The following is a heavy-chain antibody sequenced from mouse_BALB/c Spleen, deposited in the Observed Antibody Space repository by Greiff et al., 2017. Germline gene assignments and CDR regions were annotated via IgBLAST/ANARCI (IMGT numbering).Heavy chain of an antibody. CDR3: ARDPMITGFFDY. Sequence: VQLKESGPGLVAPSQSLSITCTVSGFSLTSYGVHWVRQPPGKGLEWLGVIWAGGSTNYNSALMSRLSISKDNSKSQVFLKMNSLQTDDTAMYYCARDPMITGFFDYWGQGTTLTVSS. D-gene: IGHD2-4*01. V-gene: IGHV2-9*02. CDR2: IWAGGST. J-gene: IGHJ2*01. CDR1: GFSLTSYG.